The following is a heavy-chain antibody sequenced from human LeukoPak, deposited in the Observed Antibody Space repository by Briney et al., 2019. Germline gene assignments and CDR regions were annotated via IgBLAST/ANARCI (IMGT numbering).Heavy chain of an antibody. CDR1: EFTFNSYS. V-gene: IGHV3-21*01. J-gene: IGHJ4*02. CDR2: ISSGSNYI. CDR3: ARDPFYYDAAGSDDY. D-gene: IGHD3-22*01. Sequence: GGSLRLSCAASEFTFNSYSFNWIRQPPGGGLEWVSSISSGSNYIYYSDSVQGRFTVSRDNAKNSLFLQMNNLRAEDTAVYYCARDPFYYDAAGSDDYWGQGTLVTVSS.